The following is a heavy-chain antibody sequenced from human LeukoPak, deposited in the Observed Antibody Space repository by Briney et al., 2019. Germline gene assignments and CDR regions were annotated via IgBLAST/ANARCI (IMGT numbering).Heavy chain of an antibody. CDR2: NSTSGSTI. Sequence: GGSLRLSCAASGFTFSDFHMCWIRQAPGKGLEWVSFNSTSGSTIFYADSVKGRFTISRDNAKNSLNLQMNSLRAEDTAVYYCARERADALDIWGPGTMVTVSS. V-gene: IGHV3-11*01. CDR3: ARERADALDI. CDR1: GFTFSDFH. J-gene: IGHJ3*02.